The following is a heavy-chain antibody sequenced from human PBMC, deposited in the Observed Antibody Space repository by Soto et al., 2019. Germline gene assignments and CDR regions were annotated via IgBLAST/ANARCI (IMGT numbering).Heavy chain of an antibody. CDR1: GDSIISSGYY. J-gene: IGHJ5*02. D-gene: IGHD2-2*01. V-gene: IGHV4-39*01. CDR3: ARHTGQLSPFDT. CDR2: IYYSGST. Sequence: SDTLSLTCSLSGDSIISSGYYWDWIRQPPGKGLEWIGYIYYSGSTSYNPSLKSRVTISVDSSKIQLSLKLTSVTAADTAVYYCARHTGQLSPFDTWGLGTLVTVSS.